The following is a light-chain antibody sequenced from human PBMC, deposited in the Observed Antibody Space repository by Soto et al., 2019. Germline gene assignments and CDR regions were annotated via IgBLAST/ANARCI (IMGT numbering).Light chain of an antibody. CDR1: QSVTTH. CDR3: HQRSKWPQS. J-gene: IGKJ1*01. Sequence: DIVLTQYPATLSLSPGDRATLSCRASQSVTTHLAWYQHSRGQAPRLLIYDASTRATGIPPRFSGSGSGTDFPLTISSLDPEVSAVYYCHQRSKWPQSFGQGTTVEIK. V-gene: IGKV3-11*01. CDR2: DAS.